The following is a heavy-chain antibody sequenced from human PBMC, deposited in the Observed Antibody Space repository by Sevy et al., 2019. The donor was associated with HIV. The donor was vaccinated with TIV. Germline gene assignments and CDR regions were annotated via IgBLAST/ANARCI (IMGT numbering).Heavy chain of an antibody. V-gene: IGHV3-30-3*01. D-gene: IGHD3-22*01. J-gene: IGHJ4*02. CDR2: ISYDGSNK. CDR1: GFTFSSYA. CDR3: ARGTGYYDSSGYSDY. Sequence: GGSLRLSCAASGFTFSSYAMHWVRQAPGKGLEWVAVISYDGSNKYYADSVKGRFTISRDNSKNTLYLQMNSLRAEDTAVYHCARGTGYYDSSGYSDYWGQGTLVTVSS.